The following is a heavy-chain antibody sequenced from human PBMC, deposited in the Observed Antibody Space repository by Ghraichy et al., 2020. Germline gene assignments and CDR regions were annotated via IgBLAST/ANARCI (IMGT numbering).Heavy chain of an antibody. D-gene: IGHD5-12*01. CDR2: INHGGST. CDR3: ARVSDSGYGYPDY. Sequence: ETLSLTCAVYGGSFSGYYWSWIRQPPGKGLEWIGEINHGGSTNSNPSLKSRVTMSVDTSKNQFSLKLSSVTAADTALYYCARVSDSGYGYPDYWGQGTLVTVSS. CDR1: GGSFSGYY. V-gene: IGHV4-34*01. J-gene: IGHJ4*02.